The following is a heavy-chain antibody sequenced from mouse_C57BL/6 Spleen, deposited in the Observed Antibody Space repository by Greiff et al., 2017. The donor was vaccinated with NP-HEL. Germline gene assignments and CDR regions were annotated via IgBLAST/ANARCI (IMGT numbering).Heavy chain of an antibody. CDR2: INPSTGGT. D-gene: IGHD2-3*01. V-gene: IGHV1-42*01. J-gene: IGHJ2*01. CDR1: GYSFTGYY. CDR3: ARSGYDFDY. Sequence: EVQGVESGPELVKPGASVKISCKASGYSFTGYYMNWVKQSPEKSLEWIGEINPSTGGTTYNQKFKAKATLTVDKSSSTAYMQLKSRTSEDSAVYYCARSGYDFDYWGRGTTLTVSS.